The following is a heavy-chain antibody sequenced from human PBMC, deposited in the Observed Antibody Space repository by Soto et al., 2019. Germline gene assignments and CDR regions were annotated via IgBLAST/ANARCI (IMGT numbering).Heavy chain of an antibody. D-gene: IGHD2-15*01. Sequence: GGSLRLSCAASGFTFSEYAMSWVRQAPGRGLEWVSAIGGDGSRPDYVDSVKGRFTVSRDNSRSTLYLQMDSLGAEDTAVYYCARVTERWYVYNWFDPWGQGTLVTVSS. CDR3: ARVTERWYVYNWFDP. J-gene: IGHJ5*02. CDR1: GFTFSEYA. V-gene: IGHV3-23*01. CDR2: IGGDGSRP.